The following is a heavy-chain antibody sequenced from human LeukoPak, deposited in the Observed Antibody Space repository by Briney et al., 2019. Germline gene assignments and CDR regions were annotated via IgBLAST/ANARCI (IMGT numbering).Heavy chain of an antibody. CDR2: IRPTDSDT. CDR3: ARLGNLAAPVDY. D-gene: IGHD6-13*01. Sequence: GESLKISCKGSGYSFTSYWIGWVRQTPGKGLEWMGIIRPTDSDTKYSPSFQGQVTISADKSISTAYLQWSSLKASDTAMFYCARLGNLAAPVDYWGQGTLVTVSS. V-gene: IGHV5-51*01. CDR1: GYSFTSYW. J-gene: IGHJ4*02.